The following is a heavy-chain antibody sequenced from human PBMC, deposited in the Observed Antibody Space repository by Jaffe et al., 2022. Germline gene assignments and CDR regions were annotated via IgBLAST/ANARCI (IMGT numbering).Heavy chain of an antibody. J-gene: IGHJ4*02. V-gene: IGHV3-48*03. CDR1: GFAFRTYE. Sequence: EVQLVESGGGLVQPGGSLRLSCTASGFAFRTYEMNWVRQAPGKGLECVSYISTSGHTTYYADSVKGRFTVSRDNAKNSLYLQMNSLRAEDTAVYYCARDDSGGRKFYFDYWGQGTLVTVSS. CDR2: ISTSGHTT. D-gene: IGHD3-10*01. CDR3: ARDDSGGRKFYFDY.